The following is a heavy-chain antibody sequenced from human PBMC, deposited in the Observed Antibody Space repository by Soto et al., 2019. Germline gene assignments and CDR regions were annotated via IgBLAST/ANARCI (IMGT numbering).Heavy chain of an antibody. CDR1: GYTFTSYA. J-gene: IGHJ6*02. D-gene: IGHD3-22*01. V-gene: IGHV1-3*01. CDR2: INAGNGNT. Sequence: GASVKVSCKASGYTFTSYAMHWVRQAPGQRLEWMGWINAGNGNTKYSQKFQGRVTITRDTSASTAYMGLSSLRSEDTAVYYCARRLLGYYYYGMDVWGQGTTVTVSS. CDR3: ARRLLGYYYYGMDV.